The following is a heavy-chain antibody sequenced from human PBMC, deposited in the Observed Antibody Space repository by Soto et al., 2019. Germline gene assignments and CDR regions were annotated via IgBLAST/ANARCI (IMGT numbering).Heavy chain of an antibody. CDR1: GYTFTSYG. Sequence: QVQLVQSGAEVKKPGASVKVSCKASGYTFTSYGISWVRQAPGQGLEWMGWISAYNCNTNYAQKLQGRVTMTTDTSTSKAYMELRSLRSDDTAVYYCARDISPAKWYGSGWYVNLGDYWGQGTLVTVSS. CDR3: ARDISPAKWYGSGWYVNLGDY. CDR2: ISAYNCNT. J-gene: IGHJ4*02. V-gene: IGHV1-18*01. D-gene: IGHD6-19*01.